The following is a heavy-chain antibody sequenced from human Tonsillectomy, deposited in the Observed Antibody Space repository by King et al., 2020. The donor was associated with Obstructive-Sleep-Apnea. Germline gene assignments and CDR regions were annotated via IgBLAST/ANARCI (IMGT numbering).Heavy chain of an antibody. CDR2: IYHTGIT. CDR1: GGSISSSNW. CDR3: ARVAASAGPPFDY. J-gene: IGHJ4*02. V-gene: IGHV4-4*02. D-gene: IGHD6-13*01. Sequence: VQLQESGPGLVKPSGTLSLTCAVSGGSISSSNWWSWVRQPPGKGLEWIGEIYHTGITRYNPSLKSRLTISVDKSKNQFSLRLSSVTAADTAVYYCARVAASAGPPFDYWGQGTLVTVSS.